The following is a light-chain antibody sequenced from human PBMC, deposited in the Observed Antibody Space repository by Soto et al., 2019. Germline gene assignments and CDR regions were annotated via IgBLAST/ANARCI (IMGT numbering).Light chain of an antibody. V-gene: IGKV1D-13*01. CDR3: RQFHYYPLS. CDR1: QGISTA. J-gene: IGKJ4*01. CDR2: DAS. Sequence: AIQLTQSPSSLSASVGDRVTITCRASQGISTALAWYQQRPGKAPKVLIYDASNLQGWVPSRFSGSGSGTDFILTITRLQPEDFASYYCRQFHYYPLSFGGVTKVEIK.